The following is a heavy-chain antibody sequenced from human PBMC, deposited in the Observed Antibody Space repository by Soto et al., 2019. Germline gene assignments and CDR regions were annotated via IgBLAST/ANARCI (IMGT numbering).Heavy chain of an antibody. D-gene: IGHD5-18*01. CDR1: GFIFSDNW. J-gene: IGHJ4*02. Sequence: EVYLVESGEDLVQPGGPLSLSCAASGFIFSDNWMNWVRQAPGKGLEWVANIKQDGSETKYVESVRGRFTISRDNAKNSLYLQMNTLRAEDTAVYYCAGGTGWLTDKWGQGTLVAVSS. V-gene: IGHV3-7*04. CDR3: AGGTGWLTDK. CDR2: IKQDGSET.